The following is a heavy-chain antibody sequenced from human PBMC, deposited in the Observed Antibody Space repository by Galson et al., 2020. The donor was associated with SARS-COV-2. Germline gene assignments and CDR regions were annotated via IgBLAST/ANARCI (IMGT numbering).Heavy chain of an antibody. D-gene: IGHD2-15*01. CDR3: AKPMEFCSGGSCLYHYYYYGMDV. V-gene: IGHV3-23*01. J-gene: IGHJ6*02. CDR2: ISGSGGST. CDR1: GFTFSSYA. Sequence: GGSLRLPSAASGFTFSSYAMSWVRQAPGKGLEWVSAISGSGGSTYYADSVKGRFTISRDNSKNTLYLQMNSLRAEDTAVYYCAKPMEFCSGGSCLYHYYYYGMDVWGQGTTVTVSS.